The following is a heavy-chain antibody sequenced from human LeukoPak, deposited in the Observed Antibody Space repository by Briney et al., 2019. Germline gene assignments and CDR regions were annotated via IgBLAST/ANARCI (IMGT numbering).Heavy chain of an antibody. J-gene: IGHJ4*02. D-gene: IGHD3-3*01. V-gene: IGHV1-8*01. Sequence: ASVKDSCKASGYTFTSYDINWVRQATGQGLEWMGWMNPNSGNTGYAQKFQGRVTMTRNTSISTAYMELSSLRSEDTALYYCARGRYWDRITIFGGTTFDYWGQGTLVTVSS. CDR2: MNPNSGNT. CDR1: GYTFTSYD. CDR3: ARGRYWDRITIFGGTTFDY.